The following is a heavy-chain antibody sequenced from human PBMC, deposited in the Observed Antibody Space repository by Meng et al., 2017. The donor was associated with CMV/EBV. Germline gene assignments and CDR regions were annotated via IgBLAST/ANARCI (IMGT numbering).Heavy chain of an antibody. CDR1: GYTFTSYY. D-gene: IGHD3-3*01. CDR2: INPSGGST. J-gene: IGHJ6*02. Sequence: ASVKVSCKASGYTFTSYYMHWVRQAPGQGLEWMGIINPSGGSTSYAQKFQGRVTMTRDTSTSTVYMELSSLRSEDTAVYYCARDHYDFWSGYYVRYYYYGMDVWGQGTTVTVSS. V-gene: IGHV1-46*01. CDR3: ARDHYDFWSGYYVRYYYYGMDV.